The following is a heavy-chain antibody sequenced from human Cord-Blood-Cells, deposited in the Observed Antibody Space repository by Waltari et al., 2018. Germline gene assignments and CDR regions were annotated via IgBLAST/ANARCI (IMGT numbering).Heavy chain of an antibody. J-gene: IGHJ4*02. Sequence: QVQLVQSGAAVKKPGSSVKVSCKASGGPFSRYAISWVRQAPGQGLEWMGGIIPILGIANYAQKFQGRVTITADESTSTAYMELSSLRSEDTAVYYCARVYSSGWYYFDYWGQGTLVTVSS. D-gene: IGHD6-19*01. V-gene: IGHV1-69*04. CDR3: ARVYSSGWYYFDY. CDR2: IIPILGIA. CDR1: GGPFSRYA.